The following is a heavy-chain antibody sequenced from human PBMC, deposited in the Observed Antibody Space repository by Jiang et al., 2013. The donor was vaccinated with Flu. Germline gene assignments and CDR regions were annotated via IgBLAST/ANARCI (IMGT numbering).Heavy chain of an antibody. J-gene: IGHJ4*02. CDR1: GYTFTSYD. D-gene: IGHD6-19*01. CDR2: INPNSGGT. Sequence: SGAEVKKPGASVKVSCKASGYTFTSYDINWVRQATGQGLEWMGWINPNSGGTNYAQKFQGRVTMTRDTSISTAYMELSRLRSDDTAVYYCARVGAAQWPRGGFDYWGQGTLVTVSS. V-gene: IGHV1-2*02. CDR3: ARVGAAQWPRGGFDY.